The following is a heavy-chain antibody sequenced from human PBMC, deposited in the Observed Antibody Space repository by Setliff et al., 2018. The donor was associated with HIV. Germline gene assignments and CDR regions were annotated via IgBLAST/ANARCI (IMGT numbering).Heavy chain of an antibody. CDR2: IIPIFGSI. D-gene: IGHD1-7*01. CDR3: ARVPNQELYFYGMDV. J-gene: IGHJ6*02. Sequence: PSVKVSCKASGGTFSNYAIGWVRQAPGQGLEWMGGIIPIFGSINYAQKFQGRVTITTDESTSTAYMELSSLRSEDTAVYYCARVPNQELYFYGMDVWGQGTTVTVSS. CDR1: GGTFSNYA. V-gene: IGHV1-69*05.